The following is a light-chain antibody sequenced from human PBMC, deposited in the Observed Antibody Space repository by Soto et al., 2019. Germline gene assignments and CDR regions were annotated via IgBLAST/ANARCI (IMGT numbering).Light chain of an antibody. J-gene: IGKJ1*01. Sequence: EIVLTQSPGPLSLSPGDRATLSCRASQSVSSNFLAWYQQKPGQAPRLLIYGASIRATGIPDRFSGSGSGTDLTLTIRRLEPEDFAMYFCHQYGSSPRTFGQGTKVEIK. V-gene: IGKV3-20*01. CDR2: GAS. CDR3: HQYGSSPRT. CDR1: QSVSSNF.